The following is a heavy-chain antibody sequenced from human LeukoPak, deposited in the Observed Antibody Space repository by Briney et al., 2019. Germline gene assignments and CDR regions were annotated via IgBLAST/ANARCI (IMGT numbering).Heavy chain of an antibody. CDR1: GGSSSGYY. CDR2: IFYSGST. Sequence: SETLSLACTVFGGSSSGYYWSWIRQSPGKGLECIGYIFYSGSTGYSPSLRSRVTISLDMSKSQFSLKLSSVTAADTAVYKCARSDQHGSGSDWTTPFDAFDIWGQGTMVTVSS. D-gene: IGHD3-10*01. CDR3: ARSDQHGSGSDWTTPFDAFDI. V-gene: IGHV4-59*01. J-gene: IGHJ3*02.